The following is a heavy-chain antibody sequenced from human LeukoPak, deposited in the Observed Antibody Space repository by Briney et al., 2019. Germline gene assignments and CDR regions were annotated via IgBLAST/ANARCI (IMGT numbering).Heavy chain of an antibody. Sequence: GGSLTLSCAASGFIFSSSALSWVRQAPGKGLEWVSALTNSGGSTYYADSVRGRFTISRDNSKNTLYLQMNSLRAEDTAVYYCAKDLSSGWYMNYFDSWGQGTLGTVSS. CDR2: LTNSGGST. CDR3: AKDLSSGWYMNYFDS. CDR1: GFIFSSSA. D-gene: IGHD6-19*01. V-gene: IGHV3-23*01. J-gene: IGHJ4*02.